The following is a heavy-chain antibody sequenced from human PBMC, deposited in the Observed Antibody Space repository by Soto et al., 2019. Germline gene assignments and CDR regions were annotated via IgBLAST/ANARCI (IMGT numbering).Heavy chain of an antibody. J-gene: IGHJ5*02. CDR1: GFSFSDQY. D-gene: IGHD1-20*01. CDR3: ARGDNAYP. CDR2: IRSKAVSYTT. V-gene: IGHV3-72*01. Sequence: PGGSLRLSCAASGFSFSDQYMDWVRQAPGKGLEWVGRIRSKAVSYTTDYAASVKGRFTISRDDSKNSLYLQMSSLKTEDTAVYYCARGDNAYPWGQGTLVTVSS.